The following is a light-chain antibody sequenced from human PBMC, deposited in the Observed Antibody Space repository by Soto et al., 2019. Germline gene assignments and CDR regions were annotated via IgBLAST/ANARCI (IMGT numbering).Light chain of an antibody. Sequence: DIQMTQSPSTLSASIGDRVTITCRASQRISTWLAWYQRKPGKAPNLLIYDASSLERGVPSRFSGSGSGTEFTLTISSLQPDDLATYHCQQYNTYPYTFGQGTKLEIK. CDR2: DAS. CDR3: QQYNTYPYT. J-gene: IGKJ2*01. CDR1: QRISTW. V-gene: IGKV1-5*01.